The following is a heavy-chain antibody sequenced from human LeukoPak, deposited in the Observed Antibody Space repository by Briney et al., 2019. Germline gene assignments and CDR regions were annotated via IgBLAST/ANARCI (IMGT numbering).Heavy chain of an antibody. CDR3: ARDSSHYCTGGRCYSGYFQN. Sequence: PSETLSLTCTVSGGSISSYYWSWIRQPAGKGLERIGRIYTSGSTNYNPSLKSRVTMSVDTSKNQFSLKLSSVTAADTAVYYCARDSSHYCTGGRCYSGYFQNWGQGTLVTVSS. D-gene: IGHD2-15*01. CDR1: GGSISSYY. V-gene: IGHV4-4*07. CDR2: IYTSGST. J-gene: IGHJ1*01.